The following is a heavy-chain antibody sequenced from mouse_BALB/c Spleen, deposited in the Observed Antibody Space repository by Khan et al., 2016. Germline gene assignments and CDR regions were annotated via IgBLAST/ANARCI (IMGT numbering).Heavy chain of an antibody. CDR2: ISDGGSYT. CDR3: ARDLNWYFDV. J-gene: IGHJ1*01. Sequence: EVELVESGGGLVKPGGSLKLSCAASGFTFSDYYMYWVRQTPEKRLEWVATISDGGSYTYYPDSVKGRFTISRDNAKNNLYLQMSSLKSEDTAMYYFARDLNWYFDVWGAGTTVTVSS. CDR1: GFTFSDYY. V-gene: IGHV5-4*02.